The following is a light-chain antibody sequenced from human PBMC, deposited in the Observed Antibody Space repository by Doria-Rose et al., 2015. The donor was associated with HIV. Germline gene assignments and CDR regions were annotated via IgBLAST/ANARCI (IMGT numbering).Light chain of an antibody. CDR1: QSFSSTY. CDR2: DES. CDR3: HQYGTSWT. Sequence: LTQSPGTLSLSPGERATLSCRASQSFSSTYLAWYQQKPGQAPSLLIYDESTRATGIPDRFSASGSGTDFTLTINRLEPEDFALYYCHQYGTSWTFGQGTKVEI. V-gene: IGKV3-20*01. J-gene: IGKJ1*01.